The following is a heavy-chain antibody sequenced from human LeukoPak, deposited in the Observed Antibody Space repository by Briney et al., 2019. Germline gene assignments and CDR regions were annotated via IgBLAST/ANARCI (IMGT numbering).Heavy chain of an antibody. CDR3: TRGGEEPFDY. Sequence: GGSLRLSCAGSGFTFTRFWMHWVRQAPGKGLVWVSRINVEGTTTTYADSVEGRFSISRDENTLYLQMNHLRVDDTAVYYCTRGGEEPFDYWGQGTLVTVSS. CDR2: INVEGTTT. CDR1: GFTFTRFW. D-gene: IGHD3-10*01. J-gene: IGHJ4*02. V-gene: IGHV3-74*01.